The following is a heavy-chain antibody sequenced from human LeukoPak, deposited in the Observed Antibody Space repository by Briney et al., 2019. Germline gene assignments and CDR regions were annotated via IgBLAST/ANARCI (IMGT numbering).Heavy chain of an antibody. D-gene: IGHD3-10*01. CDR1: GDYLSSYY. CDR2: INHSGDT. Sequence: SETLSLTCAVYGDYLSSYYWSWVRQPPGRGLEWIGEINHSGDTNYTPSLESRVTISVDTSQNQIYLKLGSVTVADTAVYYCASGRGGSIRNGMDVWGQGTTVTVS. CDR3: ASGRGGSIRNGMDV. V-gene: IGHV4-34*01. J-gene: IGHJ6*02.